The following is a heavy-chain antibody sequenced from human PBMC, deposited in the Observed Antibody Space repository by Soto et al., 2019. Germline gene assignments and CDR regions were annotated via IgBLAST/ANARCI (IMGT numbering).Heavy chain of an antibody. V-gene: IGHV1-58*01. J-gene: IGHJ4*02. CDR2: ITVGTGNT. CDR1: GFRFTSSS. CDR3: AAGDSSGYYGG. D-gene: IGHD3-22*01. Sequence: ASVKVSCKASGFRFTSSSVQWVRQARGQRLEWIGWITVGTGNTNDAQKFQERVTITRVMSTSTAYMELSNLRSEDTAVYYCAAGDSSGYYGGWGQGTQVTVSS.